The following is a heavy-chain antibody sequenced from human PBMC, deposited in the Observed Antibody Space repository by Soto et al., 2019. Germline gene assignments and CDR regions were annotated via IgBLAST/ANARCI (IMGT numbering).Heavy chain of an antibody. D-gene: IGHD3-9*01. Sequence: GGSLRLSCAASGFTFGGYWMHWVRQAPGKGLEWVSRSNRDGSDTNYADSVKGRFTVSRDNAKNTLFLQMNGLRAEDTAVYFCAREYYGLLAGYYMD. V-gene: IGHV3-74*01. J-gene: IGHJ6*03. CDR2: SNRDGSDT. CDR1: GFTFGGYW. CDR3: AREYYGLLAGYYMD.